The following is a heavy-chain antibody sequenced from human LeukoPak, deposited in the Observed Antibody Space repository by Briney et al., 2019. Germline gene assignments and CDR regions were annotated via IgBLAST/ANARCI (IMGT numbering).Heavy chain of an antibody. CDR3: ARDMDTGPDLFDY. Sequence: SVKVSCKASGGTFSSYAISWVRQAPGQGLEWMGGIIPIFGTANYAQKFQGRVTITADESTSTAYMELSSLRSEDTAVYYCARDMDTGPDLFDYWGQGTLVTVSS. CDR2: IIPIFGTA. J-gene: IGHJ4*02. CDR1: GGTFSSYA. D-gene: IGHD5-18*01. V-gene: IGHV1-69*13.